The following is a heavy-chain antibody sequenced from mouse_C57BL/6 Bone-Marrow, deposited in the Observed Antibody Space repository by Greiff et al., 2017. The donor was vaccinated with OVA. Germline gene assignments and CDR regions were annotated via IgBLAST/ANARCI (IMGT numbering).Heavy chain of an antibody. CDR3: ARYDYDGGAWFAY. V-gene: IGHV5-15*01. J-gene: IGHJ3*01. CDR1: GFTFSDYG. Sequence: EVHLVESGGGLVQPGGSLKLSCAASGFTFSDYGMAGVRQAPRKGPEGVAFISNLAYSIYYADTVTGRFTISRENAKNTLYLEMGSLRSEDTAMYYCARYDYDGGAWFAYWGQGTLVTVSA. D-gene: IGHD2-4*01. CDR2: ISNLAYSI.